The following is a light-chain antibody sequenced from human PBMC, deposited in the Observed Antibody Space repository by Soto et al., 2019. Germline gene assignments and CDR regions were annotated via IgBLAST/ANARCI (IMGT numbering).Light chain of an antibody. V-gene: IGLV1-40*01. CDR3: QSYDTSLGYV. J-gene: IGLJ1*01. Sequence: QLVLTQPPSVSGAPGQRVTISCTGSSSDIGAGYDVHWYQQLPGTAPKLLIYTNNNRPSGVPDRFSGSKSGTSASLAITGLQAEDEADYYCQSYDTSLGYVFGSGTKVTVL. CDR2: TNN. CDR1: SSDIGAGYD.